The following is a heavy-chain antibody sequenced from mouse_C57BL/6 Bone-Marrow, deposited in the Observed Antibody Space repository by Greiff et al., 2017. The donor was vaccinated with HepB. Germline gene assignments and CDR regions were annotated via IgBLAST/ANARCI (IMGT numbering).Heavy chain of an antibody. CDR1: GYTFTDYE. Sequence: VQLQQSGAELVRPGASVTLSCKASGYTFTDYEMHWVKQTPVHGLEWIGAIDPETGGTAYNQKFKGKAILTADKSSSTAYMELRSLTSEDSAVYYCTRWGYYGSRTLYFDYWGQGTTLTVSS. CDR2: IDPETGGT. V-gene: IGHV1-15*01. J-gene: IGHJ2*01. D-gene: IGHD1-1*01. CDR3: TRWGYYGSRTLYFDY.